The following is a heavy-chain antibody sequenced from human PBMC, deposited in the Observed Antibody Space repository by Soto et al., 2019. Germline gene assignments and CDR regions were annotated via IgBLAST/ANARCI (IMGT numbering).Heavy chain of an antibody. J-gene: IGHJ6*02. Sequence: QVQLQESGPGLVKPSETLSLTCTVSGGSISGYYWSWIRQTPGKGLEWIGYMYNTGSTVYNPSFTSRVTISVDTSKNQFSLKLNSVTAADTAVYYCARDLWGYCGTDCYPLDVWGQGTTVTVSS. V-gene: IGHV4-59*01. CDR1: GGSISGYY. CDR2: MYNTGST. D-gene: IGHD2-21*02. CDR3: ARDLWGYCGTDCYPLDV.